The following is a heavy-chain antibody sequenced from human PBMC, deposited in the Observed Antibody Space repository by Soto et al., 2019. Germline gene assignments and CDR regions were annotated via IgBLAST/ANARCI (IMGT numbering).Heavy chain of an antibody. V-gene: IGHV3-23*01. D-gene: IGHD3-10*01. J-gene: IGHJ3*02. CDR3: AKDPVLLWFGDQTDAFDI. CDR2: ISGSGGST. CDR1: GFTFSSYA. Sequence: GGSLRLSCAASGFTFSSYAMSWVRQAPGKGLEWVSAISGSGGSTYYADSVKGRFTISRDNSKNTLYLQMNSLRAEDTAVYYCAKDPVLLWFGDQTDAFDIWGQGTMVTVSS.